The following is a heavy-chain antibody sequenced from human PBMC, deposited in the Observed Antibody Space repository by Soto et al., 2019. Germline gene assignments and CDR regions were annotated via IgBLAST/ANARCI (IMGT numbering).Heavy chain of an antibody. CDR1: SGSFSGYY. V-gene: IGHV4-59*01. CDR2: IYSSGTT. D-gene: IGHD6-19*01. CDR3: ARGSGWYFY. J-gene: IGHJ4*02. Sequence: PSETLSLTCTVSSGSFSGYYWSWIRQPPGKGLEWIGYIYSSGTTNYNPSLKSRVTISVDTSKNQFSLKLSSVTAADTAVYYCARGSGWYFYWGQGTLVTVSS.